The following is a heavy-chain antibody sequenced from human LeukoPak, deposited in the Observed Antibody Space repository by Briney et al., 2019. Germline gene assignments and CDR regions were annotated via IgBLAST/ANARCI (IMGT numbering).Heavy chain of an antibody. CDR3: ARVDYGSGSYYSDY. V-gene: IGHV3-48*04. J-gene: IGHJ4*02. CDR1: GFTLSSYN. CDR2: ISSSSSTI. D-gene: IGHD3-10*01. Sequence: GGSLRLSCAASGFTLSSYNMNCVRQAPGKGLGWVSYISSSSSTIYYADSVKGRFTISRDNAKNSLYLHMNRLRAEDTAVYYCARVDYGSGSYYSDYWGQGTLVTVSS.